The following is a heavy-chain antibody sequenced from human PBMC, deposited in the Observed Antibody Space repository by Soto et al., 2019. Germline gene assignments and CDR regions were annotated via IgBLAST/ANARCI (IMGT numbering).Heavy chain of an antibody. V-gene: IGHV4-34*01. CDR2: INHSGST. D-gene: IGHD1-26*01. CDR3: ASLGVGAIEGNY. Sequence: QVQLQQWGAGLLKPSETLSLTCAVYGGSFSGYYWSWIRQPPGTGLEWIGEINHSGSTNYNPSLKSRVTISVDTSKNHFSLKLSSVTAADTAVYYCASLGVGAIEGNYWGQGTLVTVSS. J-gene: IGHJ4*02. CDR1: GGSFSGYY.